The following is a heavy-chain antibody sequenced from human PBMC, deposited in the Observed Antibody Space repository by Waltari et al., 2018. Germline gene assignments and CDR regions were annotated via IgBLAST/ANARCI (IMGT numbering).Heavy chain of an antibody. V-gene: IGHV4-59*11. CDR2: IYYSGST. CDR3: ARGHAVTIDY. D-gene: IGHD4-17*01. Sequence: QVQLQESGPGLVKPSETLSLTCTVSGGSLSSHYWGWIRQPPGKGLEWIGYIYYSGSTNYNPALKSRVTRAVDTSKNQFSLKLSSVTAADTAVYYCARGHAVTIDYWGQGTRVTVSS. J-gene: IGHJ4*02. CDR1: GGSLSSHY.